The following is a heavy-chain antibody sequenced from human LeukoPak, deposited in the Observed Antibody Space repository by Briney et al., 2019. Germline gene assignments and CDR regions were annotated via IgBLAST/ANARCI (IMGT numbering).Heavy chain of an antibody. CDR1: GVSISTSC. D-gene: IGHD4-11*01. CDR2: RCDDGRD. Sequence: SETLSLTCTVSGVSISTSCWSWIRQSPGRGLEWVGYRCDDGRDLYNPSLRSRVSRVTISVDASEKQFTLSLRSVTAADTAMYYCARTTRVTPDGRAEYFEDWGQGTLVIVSS. CDR3: ARTTRVTPDGRAEYFED. V-gene: IGHV4-59*03. J-gene: IGHJ1*01.